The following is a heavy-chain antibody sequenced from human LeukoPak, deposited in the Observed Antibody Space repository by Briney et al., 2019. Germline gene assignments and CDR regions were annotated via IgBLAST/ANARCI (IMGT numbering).Heavy chain of an antibody. CDR2: LSGSGITI. J-gene: IGHJ4*01. Sequence: GGSLRLSCAASGFTFSNSAMSWVRQAPGKGLEWVSTLSGSGITIYYADSVTGRFTISRDNSKNTLYLQMNSLRAEDTAVYYCAKGIYSSGWSYFDYWGHGTLVTVSS. CDR1: GFTFSNSA. V-gene: IGHV3-23*01. D-gene: IGHD6-19*01. CDR3: AKGIYSSGWSYFDY.